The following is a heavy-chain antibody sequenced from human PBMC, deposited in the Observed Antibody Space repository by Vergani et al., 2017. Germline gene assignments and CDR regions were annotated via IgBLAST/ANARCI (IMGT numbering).Heavy chain of an antibody. J-gene: IGHJ1*01. CDR2: IKNTGYST. CDR3: ATKSCGTPGCQIGYFRE. V-gene: IGHV3-23*01. CDR1: GFTFSSNA. D-gene: IGHD1-1*01. Sequence: EVQLLQSEGAVVQPGGSLRLSCVASGFTFSSNAMSWVRKGQGQGLEWVSSIKNTGYSTHYADSVKCRFTISRDNSKKTLYLHMNSLRTEDTAVYYCATKSCGTPGCQIGYFREWGQGTLVTVSS.